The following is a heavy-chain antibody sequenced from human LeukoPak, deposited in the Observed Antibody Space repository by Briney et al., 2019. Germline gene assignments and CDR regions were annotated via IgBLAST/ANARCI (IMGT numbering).Heavy chain of an antibody. CDR3: ARDPMVYGDYDAFDI. CDR1: GFTFSSHS. CDR2: ISSSSTI. D-gene: IGHD4-17*01. V-gene: IGHV3-48*02. J-gene: IGHJ3*02. Sequence: GGSLRLSCVASGFTFSSHSMNWVRQAPGKGLEWVSYISSSSTIYYADSVKGRFTISRDNAKNSLFLQMNSLRDEDTAVYYCARDPMVYGDYDAFDIWGQGTMVTVSS.